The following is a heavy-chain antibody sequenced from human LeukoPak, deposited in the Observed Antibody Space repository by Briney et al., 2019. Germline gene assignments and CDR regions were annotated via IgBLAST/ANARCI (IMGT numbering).Heavy chain of an antibody. D-gene: IGHD3-10*01. Sequence: PSETLSLTCTVSGYSISSGYYWGWIRQPPGKGLEWIGEIYHSGSTNYNPSLKSRVTISVGKSKNEFFLKLTSVTAADTAVYFCARGGSGSYVVDPWGQGTLVIVSS. V-gene: IGHV4-38-2*02. CDR3: ARGGSGSYVVDP. CDR2: IYHSGST. J-gene: IGHJ5*02. CDR1: GYSISSGYY.